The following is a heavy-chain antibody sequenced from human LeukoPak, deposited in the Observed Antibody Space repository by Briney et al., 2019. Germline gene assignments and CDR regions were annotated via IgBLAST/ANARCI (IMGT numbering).Heavy chain of an antibody. CDR1: GGSISSGSYY. CDR2: IYYSGST. CDR3: ARTLPSGSSDY. D-gene: IGHD1-26*01. J-gene: IGHJ4*02. Sequence: SETLSLTCTVSGGSISSGSYYWSWIRQPPGKGLEWIAYIYYSGSTNYNPSLKSRVTISVDTSNNQFSLLLSSVTAADTAVYYCARTLPSGSSDYWGQGTLVTVSS. V-gene: IGHV4-61*01.